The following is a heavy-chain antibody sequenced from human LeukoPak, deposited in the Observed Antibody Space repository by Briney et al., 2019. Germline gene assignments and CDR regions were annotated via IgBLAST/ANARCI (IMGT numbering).Heavy chain of an antibody. Sequence: GGSLRLSCAASGFTFSACAMHWVRQAPGKGLEWVAVISYDGNNKYYADSLKGRFTISRHNSKNTLYLQMNSLRVEDTAMYYCASGGFYDFWSGYYTPFDYWGQGTLVTVSS. J-gene: IGHJ4*02. D-gene: IGHD3-3*01. CDR3: ASGGFYDFWSGYYTPFDY. CDR1: GFTFSACA. CDR2: ISYDGNNK. V-gene: IGHV3-30*01.